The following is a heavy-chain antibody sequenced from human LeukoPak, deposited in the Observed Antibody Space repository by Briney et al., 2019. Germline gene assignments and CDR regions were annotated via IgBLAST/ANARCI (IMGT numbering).Heavy chain of an antibody. CDR3: ARVPIEYSSSSTVGDAFDI. Sequence: GWSLRLSRAASGFTVSSNYMSWLRPAPGRGLKWVAVIYSGCSTHYADSVKGRFTISRDNSKNSLYLQMNSLRAEDTAVYYCARVPIEYSSSSTVGDAFDIWGQGTMVTVSS. CDR1: GFTVSSNY. V-gene: IGHV3-53*01. J-gene: IGHJ3*02. D-gene: IGHD6-6*01. CDR2: IYSGCST.